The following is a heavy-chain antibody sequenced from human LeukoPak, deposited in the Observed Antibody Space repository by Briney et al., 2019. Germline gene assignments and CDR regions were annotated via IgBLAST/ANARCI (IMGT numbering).Heavy chain of an antibody. Sequence: PSETLSLTCTVSGGSISSYYWSWIRQPPGKGLEWIGYISYTGSTIYNPSLKSRVTISVDASKNHFSLNLTSVTDADTAVYYCTRMAVGGTGYEWFDPWGQGTLVTVSS. CDR2: ISYTGST. CDR3: TRMAVGGTGYEWFDP. V-gene: IGHV4-59*08. J-gene: IGHJ5*02. CDR1: GGSISSYY. D-gene: IGHD6-19*01.